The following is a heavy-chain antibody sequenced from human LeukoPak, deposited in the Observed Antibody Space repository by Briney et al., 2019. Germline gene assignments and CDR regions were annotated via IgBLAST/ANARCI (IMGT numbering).Heavy chain of an antibody. Sequence: GGSLRLSCVVSGFTFSSYAMHWVRQAPGKGLEYVSAISSNGGSTYYANSVKGRFTISRDNSKNTLNLQMGSLRDDDMAVYYCAREERGQAIDYWGHGTLVTVSS. J-gene: IGHJ4*01. V-gene: IGHV3-64*01. CDR2: ISSNGGST. CDR3: AREERGQAIDY. CDR1: GFTFSSYA. D-gene: IGHD1-26*01.